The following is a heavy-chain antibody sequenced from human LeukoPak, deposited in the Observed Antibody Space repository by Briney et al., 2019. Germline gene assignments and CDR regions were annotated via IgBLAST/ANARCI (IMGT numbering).Heavy chain of an antibody. J-gene: IGHJ4*02. CDR1: GFTFSSYG. Sequence: GGSLRLSCAASGFTFSSYGMNWVRQAPGKGLEGVSAISGRDDSTNYADSVKGRFTISRDNSKNTLYLQMNSLRAEDTAVYYCAKDRTITMIVVAYYWGQGTLVTVSS. CDR3: AKDRTITMIVVAYY. V-gene: IGHV3-23*01. CDR2: ISGRDDST. D-gene: IGHD3-22*01.